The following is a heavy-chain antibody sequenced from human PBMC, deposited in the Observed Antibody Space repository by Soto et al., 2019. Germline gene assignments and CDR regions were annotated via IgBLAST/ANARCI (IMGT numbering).Heavy chain of an antibody. D-gene: IGHD6-13*01. V-gene: IGHV3-21*01. CDR3: ARGIAAAGTLI. CDR2: ISSSSSYI. J-gene: IGHJ4*02. Sequence: GGSLRLSYAASGFTFSSYSMNWVRQAPGKGLEWVSSISSSSSYIYYADSVKGRFTISRDNAKNSLYLQMNSLRAEDTAVYYCARGIAAAGTLIWGQGTLVTVSS. CDR1: GFTFSSYS.